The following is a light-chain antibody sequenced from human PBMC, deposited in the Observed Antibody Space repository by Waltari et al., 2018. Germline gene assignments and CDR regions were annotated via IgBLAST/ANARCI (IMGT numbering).Light chain of an antibody. J-gene: IGKJ1*01. Sequence: DIQMTQSPSSVSASVGDRVTITCRESQDVRTSLAWYQQKPGKAPSLLIYHASSLQSGDPSRFSGSGSGTDFTLTISSLQPEDFATYSCQQSNSFPPTFGHGTKVEI. CDR1: QDVRTS. V-gene: IGKV1-12*01. CDR2: HAS. CDR3: QQSNSFPPT.